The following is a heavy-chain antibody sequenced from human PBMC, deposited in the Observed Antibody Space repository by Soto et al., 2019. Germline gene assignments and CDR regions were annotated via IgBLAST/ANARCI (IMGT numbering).Heavy chain of an antibody. CDR1: GFTFSSYA. D-gene: IGHD1-26*01. Sequence: GSLKLSCAASGFTFSSYAMSGVRQAPGKGLEWVSTISGSGGNAYYADSVKGRFSISRDNSKNTLRLQMNSLRADDTAVYYCAKDGASGSYPPYYYFGMDVWGQGTTVTV. J-gene: IGHJ6*02. CDR3: AKDGASGSYPPYYYFGMDV. V-gene: IGHV3-23*01. CDR2: ISGSGGNA.